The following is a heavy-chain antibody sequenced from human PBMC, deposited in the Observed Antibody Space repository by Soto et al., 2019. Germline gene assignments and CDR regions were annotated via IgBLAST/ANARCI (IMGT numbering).Heavy chain of an antibody. J-gene: IGHJ6*02. CDR3: ARDLFGWSRSWSSGGGMDV. CDR2: IIPIFGTA. D-gene: IGHD6-13*01. CDR1: GGTFSSYA. Sequence: QVQLVQSGAEVKKPGSSVKVSCKASGGTFSSYAISWVRQAPGQGLEWMGGIIPIFGTANYAQKFQGRVTITADESTSTAYMELSSLRSEDTAVYYCARDLFGWSRSWSSGGGMDVWGQGTTVTVSS. V-gene: IGHV1-69*01.